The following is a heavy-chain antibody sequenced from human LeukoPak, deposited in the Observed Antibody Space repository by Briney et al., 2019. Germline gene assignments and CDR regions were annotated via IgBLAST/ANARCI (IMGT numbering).Heavy chain of an antibody. Sequence: GGSLRLSCAASGFTFSSYGMHWVRQAPGKGLEWVAVISYDGSNKYYADSVKGRFTISRDNSKNTLYLQMNSLRAEDTAVYYCANLLRWEPYWGQGTLVTVSS. D-gene: IGHD4-23*01. CDR3: ANLLRWEPY. J-gene: IGHJ4*02. CDR1: GFTFSSYG. CDR2: ISYDGSNK. V-gene: IGHV3-30*18.